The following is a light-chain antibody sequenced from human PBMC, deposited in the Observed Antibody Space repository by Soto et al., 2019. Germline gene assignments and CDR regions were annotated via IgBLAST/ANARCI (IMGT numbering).Light chain of an antibody. CDR1: QSVSNNY. CDR3: QQYGRSGT. J-gene: IGKJ1*01. Sequence: EIVLTQSPGTLSLSPGERATLSCRASQSVSNNYLAWYQQKPGQAPRLLIYGASNRATGIPDRFSGSGSGTVFTLIISRLEHEDFAVYYCQQYGRSGTFGQGTKVQLK. CDR2: GAS. V-gene: IGKV3-20*01.